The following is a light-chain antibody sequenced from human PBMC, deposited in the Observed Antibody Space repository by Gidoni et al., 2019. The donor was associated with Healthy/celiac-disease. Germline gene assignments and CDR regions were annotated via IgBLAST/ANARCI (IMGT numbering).Light chain of an antibody. J-gene: IGLJ2*01. CDR2: QDS. V-gene: IGLV3-1*01. Sequence: SYELTLPPSVSVSPGQTASLTCSGDKLGDKYACWYQQKPGQSPVLVIYQDSKRPSGIPERFSGSNSGNTATLTISGTQAMDEADYYCQAWDSSTDVVFGGGTKLTVL. CDR3: QAWDSSTDVV. CDR1: KLGDKY.